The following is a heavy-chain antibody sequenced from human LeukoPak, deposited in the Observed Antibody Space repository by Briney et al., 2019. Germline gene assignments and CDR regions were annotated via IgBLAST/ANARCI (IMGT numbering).Heavy chain of an antibody. CDR2: ISDDESRK. J-gene: IGHJ4*02. Sequence: NPGRSLRLSCAASGFTFSTYAMHWVRQAPGKGLEWVAVISDDESRKFYADSVKGRFTISRDNSKNTLYLQMSSLRADDTAVYYCARERLYTTSAPPDSWGQGTLVTVSS. CDR3: ARERLYTTSAPPDS. D-gene: IGHD2-2*02. CDR1: GFTFSTYA. V-gene: IGHV3-30-3*01.